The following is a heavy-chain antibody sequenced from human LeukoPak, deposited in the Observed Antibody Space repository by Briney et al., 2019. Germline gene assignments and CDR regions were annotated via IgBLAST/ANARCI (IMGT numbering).Heavy chain of an antibody. D-gene: IGHD3-10*01. CDR3: ARDGRPYYYGSGSFTPQDV. CDR1: GFTFRDFG. V-gene: IGHV3-7*01. J-gene: IGHJ6*02. Sequence: GGSLRLSCAASGFTFRDFGMHWVRQAPGKGLEWVANIKQDGSEKYYVDSVKGRFTISRDNAKNSLYLQMNSLRAEDTAVYYCARDGRPYYYGSGSFTPQDVWGQGTTVTVSS. CDR2: IKQDGSEK.